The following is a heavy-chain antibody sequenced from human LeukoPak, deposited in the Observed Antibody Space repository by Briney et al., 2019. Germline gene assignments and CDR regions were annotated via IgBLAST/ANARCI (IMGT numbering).Heavy chain of an antibody. V-gene: IGHV4-39*01. D-gene: IGHD3-22*01. Sequence: PSETLSLTCSVSTGSVNSGVYYWGWVRQPPGKGLEWIGSIHSSGNSYCNPSLKSRVTLSVDTSKNQFSLKLSSVTAADRAVYYCAKHEGSYYDKSGYTFDFWGLGTLVTVSS. CDR1: TGSVNSGVYY. CDR2: IHSSGNS. CDR3: AKHEGSYYDKSGYTFDF. J-gene: IGHJ4*02.